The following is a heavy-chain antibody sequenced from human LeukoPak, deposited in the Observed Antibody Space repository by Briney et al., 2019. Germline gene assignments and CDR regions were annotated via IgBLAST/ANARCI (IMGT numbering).Heavy chain of an antibody. V-gene: IGHV1-18*01. Sequence: GASVTVSFKASGGTFISYAISWVRQAPGQGLEWMGWISAYNGNTNYAQKLQGRVTMTTDTSTSTAYMELRSLRSDDTAVYYCARVIPYYYGSGSDENNFIYYFDYWGQGTLVTVSS. CDR3: ARVIPYYYGSGSDENNFIYYFDY. CDR2: ISAYNGNT. CDR1: GGTFISYA. J-gene: IGHJ4*02. D-gene: IGHD3-10*01.